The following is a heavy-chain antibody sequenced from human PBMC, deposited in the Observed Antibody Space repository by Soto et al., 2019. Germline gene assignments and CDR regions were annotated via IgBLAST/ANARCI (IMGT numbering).Heavy chain of an antibody. V-gene: IGHV1-69*06. CDR3: ARVGVGATPGIDY. CDR1: GGTFSSYA. J-gene: IGHJ4*02. CDR2: IIPIFGTA. Sequence: SVKVSCKASGGTFSSYAISWVRQAPGQGLEWMGGIIPIFGTANYAQKFQGRVTITADKSTSTAYMELSSLRSEDTAVYYCARVGVGATPGIDYWGQGTLVTVSS. D-gene: IGHD1-26*01.